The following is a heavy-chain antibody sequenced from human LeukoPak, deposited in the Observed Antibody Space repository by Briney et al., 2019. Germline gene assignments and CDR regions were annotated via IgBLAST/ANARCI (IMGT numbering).Heavy chain of an antibody. CDR2: IRYDGSNK. J-gene: IGHJ4*02. Sequence: GGPLRLSCAASGFTFSSYGMHWVRQAPGKGLEWVAFIRYDGSNKYYADSVKGRFTISRDNSKNTLYLQMNSLRAEDTAVYYCAKVISGSYSALDYWGQGTLVTVSS. CDR3: AKVISGSYSALDY. D-gene: IGHD1-26*01. CDR1: GFTFSSYG. V-gene: IGHV3-30*02.